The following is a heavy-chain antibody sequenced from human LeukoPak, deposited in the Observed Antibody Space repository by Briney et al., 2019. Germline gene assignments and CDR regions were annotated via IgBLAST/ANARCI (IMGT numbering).Heavy chain of an antibody. CDR1: GYTFTGYY. CDR3: ARDEAPDCSSTSCYIVH. CDR2: INPNSGGT. J-gene: IGHJ4*02. V-gene: IGHV1-2*02. Sequence: ASVKVSCKASGYTFTGYYMHWVRQAPGQGLEWMGWINPNSGGTNYEQKFQGRVTMTRDTSISTAYMELSRLRSDDTAVYYCARDEAPDCSSTSCYIVHWGQGTPVTVSS. D-gene: IGHD2-2*02.